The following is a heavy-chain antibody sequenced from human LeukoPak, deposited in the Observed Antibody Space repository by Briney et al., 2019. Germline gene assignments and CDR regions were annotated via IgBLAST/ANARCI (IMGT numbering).Heavy chain of an antibody. D-gene: IGHD1-14*01. V-gene: IGHV1-69*04. Sequence: SSVNVSCQASGGTFSSYAISWVRQAPGQGREWMGRIIPILGIANYAQKFQGRVTITADKSTSTAYMELSSLRSEDTAVYYCARVPTGAAEASYYYYGMDVWGQGTTVTVSS. J-gene: IGHJ6*02. CDR3: ARVPTGAAEASYYYYGMDV. CDR2: IIPILGIA. CDR1: GGTFSSYA.